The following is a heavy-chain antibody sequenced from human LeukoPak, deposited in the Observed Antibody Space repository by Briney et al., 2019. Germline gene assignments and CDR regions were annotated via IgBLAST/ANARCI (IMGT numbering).Heavy chain of an antibody. D-gene: IGHD2-2*01. CDR3: ARLYCSTTRCYVGNNWFGP. CDR2: IYYSGST. CDR1: GGSISSGGYY. V-gene: IGHV4-31*03. J-gene: IGHJ5*02. Sequence: SQTLSLTCTVSGGSISSGGYYWSWIRQHPGKGLEWIGYIYYSGSTYYNPSLKSRVTISVDTSKNQFSLQLSSVSAADTAVYYCARLYCSTTRCYVGNNWFGPWGQGTLVTVSS.